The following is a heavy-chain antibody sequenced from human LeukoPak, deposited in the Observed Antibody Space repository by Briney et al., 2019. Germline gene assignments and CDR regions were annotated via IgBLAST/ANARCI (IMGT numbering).Heavy chain of an antibody. CDR1: GYVFSAYA. D-gene: IGHD3-22*01. V-gene: IGHV3-23*01. CDR3: AKDRYDSTGYFFDS. Sequence: PGGSLRLSCAASGYVFSAYAMSWVRQAPGKGLEWVSYISGSGSSTNYADSVKSRFTISRDTSKNTVYLLMNSLRGDDAATYYCAKDRYDSTGYFFDSWGQGTLVTVSS. J-gene: IGHJ4*02. CDR2: ISGSGSST.